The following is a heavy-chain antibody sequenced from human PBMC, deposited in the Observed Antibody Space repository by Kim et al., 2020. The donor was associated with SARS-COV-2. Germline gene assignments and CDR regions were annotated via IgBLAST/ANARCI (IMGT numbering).Heavy chain of an antibody. J-gene: IGHJ4*02. Sequence: GGSLRLSCTASGFTFGDYAMSWFRQAPGKGLEWVGFIRSKAYGGTTEYAASVKGRFTISRDDSKSIAYLQMNSLKTEDTAVYYCTRDCRGELVVGDFDYWGQGTLVTVSS. CDR2: IRSKAYGGTT. V-gene: IGHV3-49*03. D-gene: IGHD2-21*01. CDR3: TRDCRGELVVGDFDY. CDR1: GFTFGDYA.